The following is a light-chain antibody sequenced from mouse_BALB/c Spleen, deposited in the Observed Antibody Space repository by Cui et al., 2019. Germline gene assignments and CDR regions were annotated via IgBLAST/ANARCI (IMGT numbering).Light chain of an antibody. CDR2: KAS. Sequence: DIQMNQSPSSLSASLGDTIILTCSASQNINVWLSWYQQKPGNIPKLLIYKASNFHTGVPSRFSGSGSGTGFTLTISSLQPEDIATYYCQQSQSYPYTFGGGTKLEIK. CDR1: QNINVW. CDR3: QQSQSYPYT. V-gene: IGKV10-94*01. J-gene: IGKJ2*01.